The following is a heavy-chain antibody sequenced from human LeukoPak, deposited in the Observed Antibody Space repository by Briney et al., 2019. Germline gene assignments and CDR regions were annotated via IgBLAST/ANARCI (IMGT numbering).Heavy chain of an antibody. CDR2: INPNSGGT. D-gene: IGHD3-22*01. CDR1: GYTFTDYY. V-gene: IGHV1-2*06. J-gene: IGHJ4*02. Sequence: ASVKVSCKASGYTFTDYYMHWVRQAPGQGLERMGRINPNSGGTNYAQKFQGRVTMTRDTSISTAYMDLSRLRSDDTAVYYCARDLSGYYDSSAYYHASDYWGQGTLVTVSS. CDR3: ARDLSGYYDSSAYYHASDY.